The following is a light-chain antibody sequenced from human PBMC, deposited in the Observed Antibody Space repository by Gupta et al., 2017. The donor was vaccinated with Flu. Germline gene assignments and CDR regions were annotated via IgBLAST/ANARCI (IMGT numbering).Light chain of an antibody. V-gene: IGKV4-1*01. CDR2: WAS. J-gene: IGKJ1*01. CDR3: QQYDGGPWT. Sequence: SLGERATINCKSSQSRFYSSNNKNYLAWYQQKPGQPPNLLLYWASTRKSGVPDRISGSGSVTDFTLTISILQAEDVAVYYCQQYDGGPWTFGQGTRVEIK. CDR1: QSRFYSSNNKNY.